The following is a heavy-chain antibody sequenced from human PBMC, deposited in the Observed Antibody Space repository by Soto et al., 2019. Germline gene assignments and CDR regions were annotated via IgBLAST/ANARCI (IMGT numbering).Heavy chain of an antibody. CDR3: ASPYYDILTGYYEYDAFDI. V-gene: IGHV5-51*01. D-gene: IGHD3-9*01. CDR1: GYSFTSYW. CDR2: IYPGDSDT. Sequence: PGESLKISCKGSGYSFTSYWIGGVRQMPGKGLEWMGIIYPGDSDTRYSPSFQGQVTISADKSISTAYLQWSSLKASDTAMYYCASPYYDILTGYYEYDAFDIWGQGTMVTVSS. J-gene: IGHJ3*02.